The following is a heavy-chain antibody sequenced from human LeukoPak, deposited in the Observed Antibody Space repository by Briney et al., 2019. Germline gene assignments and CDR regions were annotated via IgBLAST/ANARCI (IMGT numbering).Heavy chain of an antibody. V-gene: IGHV4-34*01. CDR2: INRSGSA. J-gene: IGHJ4*02. CDR3: ARAGSNWRKPVDY. Sequence: SETLSLTCAVSGGSFSGYYWTWIRQPPGKRLEWIAEINRSGSANYNPSLKSRVTMSVDTSKNQFSLKMTSVTAADTAIYYCARAGSNWRKPVDYWGQGTLVTVSS. CDR1: GGSFSGYY. D-gene: IGHD6-13*01.